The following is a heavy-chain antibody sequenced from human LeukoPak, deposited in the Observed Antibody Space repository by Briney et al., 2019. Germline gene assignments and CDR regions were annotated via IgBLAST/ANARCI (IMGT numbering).Heavy chain of an antibody. CDR3: ARDKTTVVEGVFDY. Sequence: GGSLRLSCAASGFTFSSYWMHWVRQAPGKGLVWVSRINSDGSSTSYADSVKGRFTISRDNAKNTLYLQMNSLRAEDTAVDYCARDKTTVVEGVFDYWGQGTLVTVSS. J-gene: IGHJ4*02. V-gene: IGHV3-74*01. CDR1: GFTFSSYW. D-gene: IGHD4-23*01. CDR2: INSDGSST.